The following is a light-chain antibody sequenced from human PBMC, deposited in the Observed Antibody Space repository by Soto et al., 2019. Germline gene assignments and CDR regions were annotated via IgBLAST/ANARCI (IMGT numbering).Light chain of an antibody. CDR3: QQYNDWPPMYT. J-gene: IGKJ2*01. Sequence: EIVMTQSPATLSVSPGERATLSCRASQSVSSNLAWYQQKPGQAPTLLIYGASTRATGIPARFSGSGSGIEFTLTISSLQSEDFALYYCQQYNDWPPMYTFGQGTKLEIK. CDR1: QSVSSN. CDR2: GAS. V-gene: IGKV3-15*01.